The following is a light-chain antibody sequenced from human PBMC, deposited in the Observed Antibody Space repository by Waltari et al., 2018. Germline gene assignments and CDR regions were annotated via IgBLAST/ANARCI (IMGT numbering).Light chain of an antibody. CDR1: PSNIGNTS. V-gene: IGLV1-47*01. Sequence: QSVLTQPPSASATPGQSVTISCSGSPSNIGNTSDYWYPQLLGAAPKLHVYRNDQRPSGVPDRFSGSKSDTSTSLTISGLRSEDEAEYYCASWDDSLSAYVFGTGTKVTVL. J-gene: IGLJ1*01. CDR2: RND. CDR3: ASWDDSLSAYV.